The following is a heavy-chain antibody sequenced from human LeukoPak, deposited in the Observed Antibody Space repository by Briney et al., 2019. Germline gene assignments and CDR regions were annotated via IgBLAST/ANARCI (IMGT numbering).Heavy chain of an antibody. CDR3: AKDYGPKQLVFFDS. CDR1: GFTVSTSA. CDR2: ISENGGTT. V-gene: IGHV3-23*01. Sequence: PGGSLRLSCAASGFTVSTSALSWVRQAPGKGLEWVSAISENGGTTFYADSVKGRFIITRDNSKNTLYMQMNSLRGEDTAVYYCAKDYGPKQLVFFDSWGQGTLVTVSS. D-gene: IGHD6-13*01. J-gene: IGHJ4*02.